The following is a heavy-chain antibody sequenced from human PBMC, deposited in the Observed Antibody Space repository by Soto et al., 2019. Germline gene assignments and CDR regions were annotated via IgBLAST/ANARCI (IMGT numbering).Heavy chain of an antibody. CDR2: IWYDGSNK. CDR3: ARTGYDYDYYYIDV. D-gene: IGHD5-12*01. CDR1: GFTFSSYG. V-gene: IGHV3-33*01. J-gene: IGHJ6*03. Sequence: QVQLVESGGGVVQPGRSLRLSCAASGFTFSSYGMHWVRQAPGKGLEWVAVIWYDGSNKYYADSVKGRFTISRDNSKNTLYLQMNSLRAEDTAVYYCARTGYDYDYYYIDVWGKGTTVTVSS.